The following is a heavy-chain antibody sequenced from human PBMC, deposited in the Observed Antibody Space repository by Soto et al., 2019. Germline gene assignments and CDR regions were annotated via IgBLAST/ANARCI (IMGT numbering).Heavy chain of an antibody. D-gene: IGHD3-3*01. CDR1: GGSFSGYY. V-gene: IGHV4-34*01. J-gene: IGHJ4*02. CDR2: INHSGST. CDR3: AHSSIFGVVIHPFGY. Sequence: SETLSLTCAVYGGSFSGYYWSWIRQPPGKGLEWIGEINHSGSTNYNPSLKSRVTISVDTSKNQFSLKLSSVTAADTAVYYCAHSSIFGVVIHPFGYWGQGTLVTVSS.